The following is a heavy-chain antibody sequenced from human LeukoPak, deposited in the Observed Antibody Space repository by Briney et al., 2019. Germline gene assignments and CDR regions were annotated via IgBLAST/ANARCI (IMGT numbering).Heavy chain of an antibody. D-gene: IGHD3-22*01. CDR1: GFTFSSYA. CDR2: ISGRGGST. V-gene: IGHV3-23*01. J-gene: IGHJ4*02. CDR3: ANEMYYYDSSGLVDNY. Sequence: GGSLRLSCAASGFTFSSYAMSWVRQAPGKGLEWVSAISGRGGSTYYADSVKGRFTISRDNSKNTLYLQMNSLRAEDTAVYYCANEMYYYDSSGLVDNYWGQGTLVTVSS.